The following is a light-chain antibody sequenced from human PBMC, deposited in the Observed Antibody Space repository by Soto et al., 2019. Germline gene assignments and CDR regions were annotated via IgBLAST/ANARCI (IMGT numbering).Light chain of an antibody. CDR1: KLGDKY. V-gene: IGLV3-1*01. CDR3: QAWDSRTVV. Sequence: SYELTQPPSVSVSPGQTASITCSGDKLGDKYACWYQQKPGQSPVLVIYQDSKRPSGIPERFSGSNSGNTATLTISGTQAMEEADYYCQAWDSRTVVFGGGTKLTVL. CDR2: QDS. J-gene: IGLJ2*01.